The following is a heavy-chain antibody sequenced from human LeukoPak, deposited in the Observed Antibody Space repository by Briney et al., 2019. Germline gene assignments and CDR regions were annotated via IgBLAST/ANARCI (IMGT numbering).Heavy chain of an antibody. CDR1: GGSISSGGYY. Sequence: PSETLSLTCTVSGGSISSGGYYWSWIRQPPGKGLEWIGYIYHSGSTYYNPSLKSRVTISVDRSKNQFSLKLSSVTAADTAVYYCAREGCSTSCYQVDYWGQGTLVTVSS. J-gene: IGHJ4*02. CDR3: AREGCSTSCYQVDY. D-gene: IGHD2-2*01. V-gene: IGHV4-30-2*01. CDR2: IYHSGST.